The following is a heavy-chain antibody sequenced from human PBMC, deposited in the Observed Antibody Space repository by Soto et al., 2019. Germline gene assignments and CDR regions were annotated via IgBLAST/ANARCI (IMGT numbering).Heavy chain of an antibody. CDR2: IYHSGST. Sequence: SETLSLTCAVSGGSISSGGYSWSWIRQPPGKGLEWIGYIYHSGSTNYNPSLKSRVTISVDKSRNQFSLKLSSVTAADTAVYYCAREIEVVAADAGAGWFDPWGQGTLVTVSS. J-gene: IGHJ5*02. V-gene: IGHV4-30-2*01. CDR3: AREIEVVAADAGAGWFDP. CDR1: GGSISSGGYS. D-gene: IGHD2-15*01.